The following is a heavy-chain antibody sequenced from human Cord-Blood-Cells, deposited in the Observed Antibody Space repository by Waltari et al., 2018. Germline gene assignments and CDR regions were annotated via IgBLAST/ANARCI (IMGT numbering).Heavy chain of an antibody. CDR3: ARGLGFLEWLYYYYYMDV. J-gene: IGHJ6*03. CDR2: INHSGST. Sequence: QVQLQQWGAGLLKPSETLSLTCAVYGGSFSGYYWSWLRQPPGKGLEWIGEINHSGSTNYNPSLKSRVTISVDTSKNQFSLKLSSVTAADTAVYYCARGLGFLEWLYYYYYMDVWGKGTTVTVS. V-gene: IGHV4-34*01. CDR1: GGSFSGYY. D-gene: IGHD3-3*01.